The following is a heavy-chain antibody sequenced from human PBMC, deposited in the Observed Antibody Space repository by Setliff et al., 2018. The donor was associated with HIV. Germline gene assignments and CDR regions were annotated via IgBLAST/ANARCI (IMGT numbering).Heavy chain of an antibody. J-gene: IGHJ4*02. V-gene: IGHV3-15*01. CDR3: STGPSRVSDGIADF. Sequence: GGSLRLSCAVSGFNVNNKYMTWVRQAPGKGLEWVGRIKSNSDGGTSDYAAAVKDRFSFSRDDSKSILYLQMNSLEIEDTAVYFCSTGPSRVSDGIADFWGPGTLVTVSS. CDR1: GFNVNNKY. CDR2: IKSNSDGGTS.